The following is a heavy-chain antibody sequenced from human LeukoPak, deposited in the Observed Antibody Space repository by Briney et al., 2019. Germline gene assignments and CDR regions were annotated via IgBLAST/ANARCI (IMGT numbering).Heavy chain of an antibody. J-gene: IGHJ6*03. CDR3: ARGRGSQLGYYYYYYMDV. D-gene: IGHD7-27*01. V-gene: IGHV4-34*01. CDR1: GGSFSGYY. CDR2: INHSGST. Sequence: SETLSLTCAVYGGSFSGYYWSWIRQPPGKGLEWIGEINHSGSTNYNPSLKSRATISVDTSKNQFSLKLSSVTAADTAVYYCARGRGSQLGYYYYYYMDVWGKGTTVTVSS.